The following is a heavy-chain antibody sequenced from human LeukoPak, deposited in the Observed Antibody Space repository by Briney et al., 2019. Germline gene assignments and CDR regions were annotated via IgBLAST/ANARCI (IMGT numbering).Heavy chain of an antibody. D-gene: IGHD6-19*01. CDR2: IYWNDDK. Sequence: SGLTLVKPTQTLTLTCTFSGFSLSTSGVGVGWIRQPPGKALEWLAHIYWNDDKRYSPSLKSRLTITKDTSKNQVVLTMTNMDPVDTATYYCAHRQGLAVAGTGQLFDYWGQGTLVTVSS. V-gene: IGHV2-5*01. J-gene: IGHJ4*02. CDR3: AHRQGLAVAGTGQLFDY. CDR1: GFSLSTSGVG.